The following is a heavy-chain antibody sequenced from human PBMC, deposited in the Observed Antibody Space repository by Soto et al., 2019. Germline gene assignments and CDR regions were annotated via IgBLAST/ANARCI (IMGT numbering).Heavy chain of an antibody. D-gene: IGHD1-26*01. J-gene: IGHJ4*02. V-gene: IGHV3-74*01. CDR3: TRDENGVGPTQDY. CDR1: GFTFSHYW. CDR2: INNDGTRT. Sequence: EMQLVESGGGLVQPGGSLRLSCAASGFTFSHYWMHWVRQVPGKGLVWVSRINNDGTRTFYADSVKGRFTVSRDNAKNTLYLQMNSLRDEDTALYYCTRDENGVGPTQDYWGQGTLVTVSS.